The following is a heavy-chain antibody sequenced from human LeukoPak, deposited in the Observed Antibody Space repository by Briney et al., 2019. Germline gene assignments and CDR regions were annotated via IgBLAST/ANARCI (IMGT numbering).Heavy chain of an antibody. Sequence: GGSLRLSCVASGFSFSSYWMSWVRQAPGKGLEWVANIKQDGSEKYYVDSVKGRFTISRDNAKNSLYLQMNSLRAEDTAVYYCARDEDRLGTDHWGQGTLVTVSS. CDR2: IKQDGSEK. CDR3: ARDEDRLGTDH. V-gene: IGHV3-7*01. CDR1: GFSFSSYW. J-gene: IGHJ4*02. D-gene: IGHD3-22*01.